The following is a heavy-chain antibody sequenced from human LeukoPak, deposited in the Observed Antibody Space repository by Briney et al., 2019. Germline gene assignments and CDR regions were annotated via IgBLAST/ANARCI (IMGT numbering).Heavy chain of an antibody. D-gene: IGHD3-10*01. Sequence: GASVKVSCKASGYTFISYGINWVRQAPGQGLEWMGWISPHIGNTNYAQKLQGRVTITTDTSTSTAYMELRSLRSDDTAVYYCARAWIAVDGPGTSDYWGEGPLVMVS. J-gene: IGHJ4*02. V-gene: IGHV1-18*01. CDR2: ISPHIGNT. CDR3: ARAWIAVDGPGTSDY. CDR1: GYTFISYG.